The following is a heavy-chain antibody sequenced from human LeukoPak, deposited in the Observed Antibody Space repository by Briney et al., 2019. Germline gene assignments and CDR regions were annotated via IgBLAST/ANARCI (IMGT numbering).Heavy chain of an antibody. Sequence: SETLSLTCAVYGGSFRGYYCSWIRQPPGKGLEWIGEINHSGSTNYNPYLKSRVTISVDTSKNQFSLKLSSVTAADTAVYYCARSDFWSGSVIDYWGQGTLVTVSS. CDR3: ARSDFWSGSVIDY. J-gene: IGHJ4*02. CDR2: INHSGST. D-gene: IGHD3-3*01. V-gene: IGHV4-34*01. CDR1: GGSFRGYY.